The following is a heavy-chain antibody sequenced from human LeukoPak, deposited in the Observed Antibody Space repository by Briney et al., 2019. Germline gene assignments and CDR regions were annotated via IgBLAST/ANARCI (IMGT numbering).Heavy chain of an antibody. J-gene: IGHJ4*02. V-gene: IGHV3-23*01. CDR2: LSGNGIDT. CDR3: AKGPGADDFWRGYFLS. D-gene: IGHD3-3*01. CDR1: GFTFSSYA. Sequence: TGGSLRLSCAASGFTFSSYAMSWVPQAPGKGLEWFSGLSGNGIDTYYADSERGRFTISRDNSKNTLYLQMNSLRAEDTTVYYCAKGPGADDFWRGYFLSWGQGTLVTVSS.